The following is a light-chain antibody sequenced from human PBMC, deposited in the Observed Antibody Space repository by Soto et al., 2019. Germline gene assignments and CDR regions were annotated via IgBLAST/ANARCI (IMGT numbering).Light chain of an antibody. J-gene: IGKJ1*01. CDR3: QQYGTSPWT. Sequence: EIVLTQSPATLSLSPGERATLSCRASQSVSSYLAWYQQKPGQAPRLLIYDASNRATGIPARFSGSGSGTDFTLIISRLEPGDFAVYYCQQYGTSPWTFGQGTKVDIK. CDR2: DAS. V-gene: IGKV3-11*01. CDR1: QSVSSY.